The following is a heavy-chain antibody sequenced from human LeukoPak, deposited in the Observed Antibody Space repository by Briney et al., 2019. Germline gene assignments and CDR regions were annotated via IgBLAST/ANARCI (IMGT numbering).Heavy chain of an antibody. Sequence: GGSLRLPCAASGFSVSNYYMSWVRQPPGKGLEWVSVMYTGGGRYYGDSVKGRFTISRDNSKNTVFLQMNSLRVEDTALYYCTRGQSYCGADCYSDWGQGTLATVSS. CDR1: GFSVSNYY. J-gene: IGHJ4*02. CDR2: MYTGGGR. CDR3: TRGQSYCGADCYSD. V-gene: IGHV3-66*01. D-gene: IGHD2-21*02.